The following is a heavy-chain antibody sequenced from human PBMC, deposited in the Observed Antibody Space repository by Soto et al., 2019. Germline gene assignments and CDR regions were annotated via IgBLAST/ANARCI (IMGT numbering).Heavy chain of an antibody. D-gene: IGHD1-26*01. CDR1: GFTLSSYA. CDR3: ARSGSYSWLPY. Sequence: PGGSLRLSCAASGFTLSSYALSWVRQAPGRGLEWVSSISPSGDTYYADSVKGRFTLSRDNSKNTVYLQMNSLKVEDTALYFCARSGSYSWLPYWGQGTLVTVSS. V-gene: IGHV3-23*01. CDR2: ISPSGDT. J-gene: IGHJ4*02.